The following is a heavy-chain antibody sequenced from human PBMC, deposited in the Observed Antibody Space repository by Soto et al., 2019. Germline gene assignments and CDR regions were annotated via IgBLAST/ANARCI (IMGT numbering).Heavy chain of an antibody. CDR2: ISGSGGST. J-gene: IGHJ6*02. CDR1: GFIFSSYA. CDR3: ARPRYPGRGYYGMDV. D-gene: IGHD2-15*01. V-gene: IGHV3-23*01. Sequence: PGESLKISCAASGFIFSSYAMSWVRQAPGKGLEWVSAISGSGGSTYYADSVKGRFTISRDNSKNTLYLQMNTLRAEDTAVYYCARPRYPGRGYYGMDVWGQGTTVTVSS.